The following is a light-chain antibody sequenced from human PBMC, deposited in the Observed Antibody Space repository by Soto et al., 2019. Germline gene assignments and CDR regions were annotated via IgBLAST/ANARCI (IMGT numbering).Light chain of an antibody. CDR3: QPDNNGPLT. V-gene: IGKV3-20*01. Sequence: EIVLTQSPGTLSLSPGERATLSCRASQSVSNNYLAWYQQKPGQAPRLLIYGASNRATGIPDRFSGSGSGTDFTLTISRLEPEDFAVYYCQPDNNGPLTFGGGNKV. J-gene: IGKJ4*01. CDR1: QSVSNNY. CDR2: GAS.